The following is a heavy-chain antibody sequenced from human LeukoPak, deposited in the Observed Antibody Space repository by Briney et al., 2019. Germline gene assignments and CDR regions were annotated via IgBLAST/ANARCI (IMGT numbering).Heavy chain of an antibody. CDR2: ISAYDGNT. D-gene: IGHD6-13*01. CDR3: ARDGVAAASFLDY. J-gene: IGHJ4*02. V-gene: IGHV1-18*04. Sequence: ASVKVSCKASGYTFTNFYMHWVRQAPGQGLEWMGWISAYDGNTKYPQNLQGRVTVTADTSTSTAYMELRSLRSDDTAVYYCARDGVAAASFLDYWGQGTLVTVSS. CDR1: GYTFTNFY.